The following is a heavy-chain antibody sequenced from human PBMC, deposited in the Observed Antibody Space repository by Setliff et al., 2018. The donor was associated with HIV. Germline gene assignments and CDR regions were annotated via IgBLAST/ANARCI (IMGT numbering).Heavy chain of an antibody. CDR2: INHSGST. V-gene: IGHV4-34*01. CDR1: GGSFSGYY. J-gene: IGHJ4*02. D-gene: IGHD2-2*02. Sequence: SETLSLTCAVYGGSFSGYYWSWIRQPPGKGLEWIGEINHSGSTNYNPSLKSRVTISLDTTRNQFSLKLTSVTAADTAMYYCARHTPNGAVGDFDFWGQGTLVTVSS. CDR3: ARHTPNGAVGDFDF.